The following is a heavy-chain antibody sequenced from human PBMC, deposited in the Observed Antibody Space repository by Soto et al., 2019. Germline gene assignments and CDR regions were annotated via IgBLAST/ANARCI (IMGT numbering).Heavy chain of an antibody. D-gene: IGHD2-21*02. Sequence: SETLSVTCAVYGGSFSGYYWSWIRQPPGKGLEWIGEINHSGSTNYNPSLKSRVTISVDTSKNQFSLKLSSVTAADTAVYYCARVPRLAYCGGDCYSKYYFDYWGQGTLVTVSS. CDR1: GGSFSGYY. J-gene: IGHJ4*02. V-gene: IGHV4-34*01. CDR3: ARVPRLAYCGGDCYSKYYFDY. CDR2: INHSGST.